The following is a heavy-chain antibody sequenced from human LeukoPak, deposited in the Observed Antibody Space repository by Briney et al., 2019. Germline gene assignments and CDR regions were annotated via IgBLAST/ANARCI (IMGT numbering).Heavy chain of an antibody. D-gene: IGHD5-18*01. CDR2: ISNSGGST. Sequence: AGGSLRLSCAASGFTFSSYVMSWVRQAPGKGLEWVSSISNSGGSTYYADSVKGRFTISRDNSKNTLYLQMNSLRAEDTAVYYCAIEGRYSTFDYWGQGTLVTVSS. J-gene: IGHJ4*02. V-gene: IGHV3-23*01. CDR1: GFTFSSYV. CDR3: AIEGRYSTFDY.